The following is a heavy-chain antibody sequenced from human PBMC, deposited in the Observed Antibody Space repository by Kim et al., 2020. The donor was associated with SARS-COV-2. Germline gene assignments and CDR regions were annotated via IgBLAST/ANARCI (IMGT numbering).Heavy chain of an antibody. J-gene: IGHJ5*02. D-gene: IGHD3-10*01. CDR1: GGSISSYY. Sequence: SETLSLTCTVSGGSISSYYWSWIRQPPGKGLEWIGYIYYSGSTNYNPSLKSRVTISVDTSKNQFSLKLSSVTAADTAVYYCARVGLDYYGSGEGWFDPWGQGTLVTVSS. V-gene: IGHV4-59*01. CDR2: IYYSGST. CDR3: ARVGLDYYGSGEGWFDP.